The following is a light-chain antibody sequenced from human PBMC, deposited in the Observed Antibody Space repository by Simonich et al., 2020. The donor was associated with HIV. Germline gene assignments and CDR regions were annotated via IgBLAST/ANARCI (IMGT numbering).Light chain of an antibody. J-gene: IGKJ4*01. V-gene: IGKV3-15*01. CDR1: QSVNSN. Sequence: EIVMPQSPVTLSVSPGERATLSCRASQSVNSNLAWYQQKPGQAPRLLIYGASTKATGIPARFSGSGSGTQFTLTISSMQSEDFAVYYCQQYNNWPPMTFGGGTKVEIK. CDR3: QQYNNWPPMT. CDR2: GAS.